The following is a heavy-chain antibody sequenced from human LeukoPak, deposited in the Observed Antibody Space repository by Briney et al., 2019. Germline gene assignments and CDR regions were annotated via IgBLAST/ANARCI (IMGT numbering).Heavy chain of an antibody. J-gene: IGHJ5*02. CDR1: GFTFSSYS. Sequence: GSLRLSCAASGFTFSSYSMNWVRQAPGKGLEWVSSISSSSSYIYYADSVKGRFTISRDNAKNSLYLQMNSLRAEDTAVYYCAILRPEGWFDPWGQGTLVTVSS. CDR2: ISSSSSYI. CDR3: AILRPEGWFDP. D-gene: IGHD1-14*01. V-gene: IGHV3-21*01.